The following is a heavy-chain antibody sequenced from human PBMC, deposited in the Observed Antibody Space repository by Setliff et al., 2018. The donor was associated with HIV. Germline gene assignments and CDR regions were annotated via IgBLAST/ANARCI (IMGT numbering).Heavy chain of an antibody. J-gene: IGHJ3*02. CDR2: ISGYNGNT. CDR3: ARDPFLDYYDDSGYPGGAFDI. Sequence: ASVKVSCKASGYPFTSYGVSWVRQAPGQGLEWMGWISGYNGNTNYAQKPQGRVTMTTDTYTSTAYMELRSLRSDDTAAYYCARDPFLDYYDDSGYPGGAFDIWGQGTMVTVSS. CDR1: GYPFTSYG. D-gene: IGHD3-22*01. V-gene: IGHV1-18*01.